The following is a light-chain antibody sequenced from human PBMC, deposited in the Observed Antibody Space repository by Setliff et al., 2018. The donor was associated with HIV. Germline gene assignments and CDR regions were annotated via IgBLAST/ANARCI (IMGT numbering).Light chain of an antibody. J-gene: IGLJ1*01. CDR2: EVS. Sequence: QSALTQPASVSGSPGQSITISCTGTSSDVGGYDYVSWYQQHPDKAPKLMIYEVSDRPSGVPNRFSGSKSGSTASLTISGLQAEDEADYYCNSKTGTITYVFGTGTKVTVL. V-gene: IGLV2-14*01. CDR1: SSDVGGYDY. CDR3: NSKTGTITYV.